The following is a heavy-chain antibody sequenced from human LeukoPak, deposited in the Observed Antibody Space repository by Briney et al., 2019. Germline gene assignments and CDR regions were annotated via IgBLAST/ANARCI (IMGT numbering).Heavy chain of an antibody. CDR2: ISSSSSYI. Sequence: GGSLRLSCAASGFTFSSYSMNWVRQAPGKGLEWVSSISSSSSYIYYADSVKGRFTISRDSAKNSLYLQMNSLRAEDTAVYYCARANLGATSRNWFDPWGQGTLVTVSS. D-gene: IGHD1-26*01. V-gene: IGHV3-21*01. J-gene: IGHJ5*02. CDR1: GFTFSSYS. CDR3: ARANLGATSRNWFDP.